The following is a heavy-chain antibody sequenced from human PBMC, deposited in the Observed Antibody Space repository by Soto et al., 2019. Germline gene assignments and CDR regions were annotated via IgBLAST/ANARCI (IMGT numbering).Heavy chain of an antibody. D-gene: IGHD3-22*01. V-gene: IGHV2-26*01. CDR1: GFSLSNARMG. J-gene: IGHJ4*02. Sequence: QVTLKESGPVLVKPTETLTLTCTVSGFSLSNARMGVSWIRQPPGKALEWLAHIFSNDEKSYSPSLKSRLTISDDTYNSQLVLTMTNMDPVDTATYYCARIDYYDSRGYRPSDYWGQGTLVTVFS. CDR2: IFSNDEK. CDR3: ARIDYYDSRGYRPSDY.